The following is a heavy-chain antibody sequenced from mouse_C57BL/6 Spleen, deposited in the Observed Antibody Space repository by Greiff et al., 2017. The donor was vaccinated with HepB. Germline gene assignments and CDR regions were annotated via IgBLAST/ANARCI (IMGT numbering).Heavy chain of an antibody. V-gene: IGHV1-39*01. Sequence: VQLKQSGPELVKPGASVKISCKASGYSFTDYNMNWVKQSNGKSLEWIGVINPNYGTTSYNQKFKGKATLTVDQSSSTAYMQLNSLTSEDSAVYYCARNYGSSFYWYFDVWGTGTTVTVSS. D-gene: IGHD1-1*01. CDR3: ARNYGSSFYWYFDV. J-gene: IGHJ1*03. CDR1: GYSFTDYN. CDR2: INPNYGTT.